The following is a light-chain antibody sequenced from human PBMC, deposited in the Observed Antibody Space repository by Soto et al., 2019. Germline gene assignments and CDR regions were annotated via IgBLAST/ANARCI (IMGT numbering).Light chain of an antibody. CDR2: EVS. CDR3: SSYTSSSTIEV. Sequence: QFLLTQPASVSGSPGQSVTISCTGTSSDVGGYNYVSWYQQHPGKAPKLMIYEVSNRPSGVSNRFSGSKSGNTASLTISGLQAEDEADYYCSSYTSSSTIEVFRTGTKVTV. V-gene: IGLV2-14*01. CDR1: SSDVGGYNY. J-gene: IGLJ1*01.